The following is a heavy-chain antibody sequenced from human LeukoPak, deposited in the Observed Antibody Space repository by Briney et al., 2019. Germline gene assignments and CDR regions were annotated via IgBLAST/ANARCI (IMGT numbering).Heavy chain of an antibody. Sequence: SVKVSCKASGGTFSSYAISWVRQAPGQGLEWMGGIIPIFGTANYAQKFQGRVTITTDESTSTAYMELSSLRSEDTAVYYCSRGGITMVRGVRRDYYYYGMDVWGQGTTVTVSS. CDR1: GGTFSSYA. J-gene: IGHJ6*02. CDR3: SRGGITMVRGVRRDYYYYGMDV. D-gene: IGHD3-10*01. V-gene: IGHV1-69*05. CDR2: IIPIFGTA.